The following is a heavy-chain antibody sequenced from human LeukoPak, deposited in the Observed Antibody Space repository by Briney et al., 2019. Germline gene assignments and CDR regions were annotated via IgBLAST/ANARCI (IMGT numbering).Heavy chain of an antibody. Sequence: GGSLRLSCAASGFTFSSYAMSWVRQAPGKGLEWVSAISGSGGGTYYADSVKGRFTISRDNSKTTLYLQMNSLRAEDTAVYYCAKFPPPDKFSTMLWGQGTLVTVSS. CDR2: ISGSGGGT. V-gene: IGHV3-23*01. CDR3: AKFPPPDKFSTML. D-gene: IGHD2/OR15-2a*01. CDR1: GFTFSSYA. J-gene: IGHJ4*02.